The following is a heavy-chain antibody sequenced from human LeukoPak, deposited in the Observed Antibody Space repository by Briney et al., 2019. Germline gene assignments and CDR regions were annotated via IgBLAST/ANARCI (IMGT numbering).Heavy chain of an antibody. J-gene: IGHJ5*02. Sequence: SQTLSLTCTVSGGSISSGDYYWSWIRQPPGKGLELIGYIYYSGSTYYNPSLKSRVTISIQTSKNQFSLKLTSVTAAETAVYYCAGDYGDLLTGIRFDTWGQGTLVTVSS. V-gene: IGHV4-30-4*01. D-gene: IGHD4-17*01. CDR2: IYYSGST. CDR3: AGDYGDLLTGIRFDT. CDR1: GGSISSGDYY.